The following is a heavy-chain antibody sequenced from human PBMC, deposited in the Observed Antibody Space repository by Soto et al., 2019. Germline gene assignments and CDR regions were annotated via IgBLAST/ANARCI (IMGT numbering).Heavy chain of an antibody. D-gene: IGHD2-2*01. J-gene: IGHJ5*02. Sequence: GGSLRLSCAASGFTFSSYGMHWVRQAPGKGLEGVAVIWYDGSNKYYADSVKGRFTISRDNSKNTLYLQMNSLRGDDSAVYYCARDPGPRSASIRGLGWFDPWGQGTLVTVSS. CDR1: GFTFSSYG. CDR3: ARDPGPRSASIRGLGWFDP. V-gene: IGHV3-33*01. CDR2: IWYDGSNK.